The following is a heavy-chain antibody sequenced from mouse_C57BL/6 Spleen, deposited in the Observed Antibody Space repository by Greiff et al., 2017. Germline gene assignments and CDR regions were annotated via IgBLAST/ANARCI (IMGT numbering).Heavy chain of an antibody. V-gene: IGHV1-18*01. CDR3: ARSLIYYVYDKGAWFAY. D-gene: IGHD2-2*01. CDR2: INPNNGGT. CDR1: GYTFTDYN. J-gene: IGHJ3*01. Sequence: EVQLQQSGPELVKPGASVKIPCKASGYTFTDYNMDWVKQSHGKSLEWIGDINPNNGGTIYNQKFKGKATLTVDKSSSTAYMELRSLTSEDTAVYYCARSLIYYVYDKGAWFAYWGQGTLVTVSA.